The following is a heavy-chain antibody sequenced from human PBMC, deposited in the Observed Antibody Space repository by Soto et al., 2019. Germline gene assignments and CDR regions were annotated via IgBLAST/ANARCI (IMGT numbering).Heavy chain of an antibody. V-gene: IGHV3-21*01. CDR1: GFTFSSYS. CDR2: ISSSSRYI. J-gene: IGHJ4*02. D-gene: IGHD3-22*01. CDR3: ARVRADYCDSSGPLC. Sequence: EVQLVESGGGLVKPGGSLRLSCAASGFTFSSYSMNWVRQAPGKGLEWVSSISSSSRYIYYADSVKRRFTIPRDNAKNSLYMQMNSLRAEDTAVYYCARVRADYCDSSGPLCWCQGTVVTVSP.